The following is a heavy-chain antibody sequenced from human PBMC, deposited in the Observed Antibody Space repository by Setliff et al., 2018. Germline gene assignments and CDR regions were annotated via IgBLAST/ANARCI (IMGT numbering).Heavy chain of an antibody. CDR2: ISGSGGST. CDR3: AKGLRGVVYYYYGLDV. Sequence: GGSLRLSCAASGFTFNNYAMIWVRQAPGKGLEWVSAISGSGGSTYYADSVKGRFTISRDNSKNTLYLQMNSLRAEDTAVYYCAKGLRGVVYYYYGLDVWGQGTTVTSP. V-gene: IGHV3-23*01. CDR1: GFTFNNYA. D-gene: IGHD3-3*01. J-gene: IGHJ6*02.